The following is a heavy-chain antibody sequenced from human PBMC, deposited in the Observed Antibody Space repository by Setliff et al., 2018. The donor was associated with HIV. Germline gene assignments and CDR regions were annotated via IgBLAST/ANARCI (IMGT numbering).Heavy chain of an antibody. V-gene: IGHV3-48*04. CDR2: IGSSNHGI. Sequence: GGSLRLSCAASGFNFKTYGMTWVRQAPGKGLDWVAHIGSSNHGIHYTASVQGRFTISRDNAKNRLLLQMNSLRAEDTAVYYCAKDRYYDSSGSPFDYWGQGTLVTVSS. CDR1: GFNFKTYG. CDR3: AKDRYYDSSGSPFDY. D-gene: IGHD3-22*01. J-gene: IGHJ4*02.